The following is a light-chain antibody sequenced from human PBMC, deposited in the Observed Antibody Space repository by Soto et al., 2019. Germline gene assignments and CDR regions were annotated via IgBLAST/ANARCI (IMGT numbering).Light chain of an antibody. J-gene: IGKJ1*01. CDR1: QRVSTW. CDR3: QQYNYYSWT. V-gene: IGKV1-5*01. CDR2: DVS. Sequence: DIQMTQSPSTLSASEGDRVTITCRASQRVSTWLAWYRQKPGRASQLLIYDVSRLESGVPSRFSGSGSGTEFTLTISSLQPDDFATYYCQQYNYYSWTFGQGTKVDIK.